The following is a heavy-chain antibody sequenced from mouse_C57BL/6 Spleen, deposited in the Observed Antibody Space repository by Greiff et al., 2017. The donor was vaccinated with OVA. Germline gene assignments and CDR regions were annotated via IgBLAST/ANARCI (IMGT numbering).Heavy chain of an antibody. D-gene: IGHD2-1*01. Sequence: QVQLKQSGAELVRPGASVTLSCKASGYTFTDYEMHWVKQTPVHGLEWIGAIDPETGGTAYNQKFKGKAILTADKSSSTAYMELRSLTAEDSAVYYCTSCGNYFAWFAYWGQGTLVTVSA. V-gene: IGHV1-15*01. CDR1: GYTFTDYE. CDR2: IDPETGGT. J-gene: IGHJ3*01. CDR3: TSCGNYFAWFAY.